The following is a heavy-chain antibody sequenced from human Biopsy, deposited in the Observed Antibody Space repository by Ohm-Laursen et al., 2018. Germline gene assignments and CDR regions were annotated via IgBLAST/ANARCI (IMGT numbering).Heavy chain of an antibody. CDR1: GYTFTSHD. CDR2: MSPNTGNT. D-gene: IGHD1-26*01. J-gene: IGHJ4*02. CDR3: ARWETTLGRSLDS. V-gene: IGHV1-8*01. Sequence: ASVKVSCKASGYTFTSHDINWVRQATGQGLDWMGWMSPNTGNTVYAQRFQDRVIMTSDTSTGTAYMESTSLTSDDTAVYFCARWETTLGRSLDSWGQGTLVAVSS.